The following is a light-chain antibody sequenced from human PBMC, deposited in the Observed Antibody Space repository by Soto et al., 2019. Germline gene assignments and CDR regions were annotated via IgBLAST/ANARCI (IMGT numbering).Light chain of an antibody. CDR3: CSYAGSPYV. Sequence: QSVLTQPASVSGSPGQSITISCTGTSSDVGSYNLVSWYQQHPGKAPKVMIYEVSKRPSGVSNRFSGCKSGNTASLTISGLQAGDEADYYCCSYAGSPYVFGTGTKVTVL. V-gene: IGLV2-23*02. CDR1: SSDVGSYNL. CDR2: EVS. J-gene: IGLJ1*01.